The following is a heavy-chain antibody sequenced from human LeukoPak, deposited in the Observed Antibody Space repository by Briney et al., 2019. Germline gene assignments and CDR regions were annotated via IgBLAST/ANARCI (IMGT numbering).Heavy chain of an antibody. V-gene: IGHV4-59*01. D-gene: IGHD4-23*01. Sequence: SETLSLTCTVSGGSISSYYWSWIRQPPGKGLEWIGYIYYSGSTNYNPSLKSRVTISVDTSKNQYSLKLSSVTAADTAVYYCARAVSGRGGGWFDPWGQGTLVTVSS. CDR1: GGSISSYY. CDR2: IYYSGST. CDR3: ARAVSGRGGGWFDP. J-gene: IGHJ5*02.